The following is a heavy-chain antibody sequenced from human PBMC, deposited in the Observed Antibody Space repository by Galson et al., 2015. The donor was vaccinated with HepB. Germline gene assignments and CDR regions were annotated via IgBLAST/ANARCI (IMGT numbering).Heavy chain of an antibody. J-gene: IGHJ4*02. CDR3: ARSEIAIVPIVIDF. CDR1: GYTFTNYG. D-gene: IGHD2/OR15-2a*01. CDR2: INAGNGVT. V-gene: IGHV1-3*01. Sequence: SVKVSCKASGYTFTNYGIHWMRQAPGQRPEWMGWINAGNGVTKYSQKFQGRLSITRDTSASSAYMELSSLTSEDTTVYFCARSEIAIVPIVIDFWGQGTLVTVSS.